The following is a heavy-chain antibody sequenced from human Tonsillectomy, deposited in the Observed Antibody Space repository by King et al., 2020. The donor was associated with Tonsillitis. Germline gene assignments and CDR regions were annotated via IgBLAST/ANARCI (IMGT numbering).Heavy chain of an antibody. Sequence: QLQESGPGLVKPSETLSLTCTVSGGSISSRSYYWGWIRQPPGKGLEWIGNIYFSGSTYYNPSLNSRVTMTVDTPKNQFSLKLSTVTAADTAVVYCARCSPSGRGVTLFDFWGQGTLVTVSS. CDR2: IYFSGST. V-gene: IGHV4-39*01. J-gene: IGHJ4*02. CDR1: GGSISSRSYY. D-gene: IGHD3-10*01. CDR3: ARCSPSGRGVTLFDF.